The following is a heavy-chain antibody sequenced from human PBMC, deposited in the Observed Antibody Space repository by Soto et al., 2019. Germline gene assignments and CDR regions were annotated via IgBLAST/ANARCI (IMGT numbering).Heavy chain of an antibody. CDR3: TTDLYSIVLVRAAIHLRAFDS. V-gene: IGHV3-15*01. J-gene: IGHJ3*02. Sequence: SVGSLRLSCVASGFTFSNAWMGWVHQAPGKGLEWVGRIKSKTDGGTTDYASPVKGRFTISRDDSKNTLYLQMNSLKTEYTAVYYCTTDLYSIVLVRAAIHLRAFDSWGQGTRVSVSS. D-gene: IGHD2-2*01. CDR1: GFTFSNAW. CDR2: IKSKTDGGTT.